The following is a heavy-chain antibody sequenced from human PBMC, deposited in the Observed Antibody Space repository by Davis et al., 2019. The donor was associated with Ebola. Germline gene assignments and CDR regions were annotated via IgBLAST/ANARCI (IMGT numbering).Heavy chain of an antibody. CDR2: IYYSGST. V-gene: IGHV4-39*01. Sequence: MPSETLSLTCTVSGGSISSSSYYWGWIRQPPGKGLEWIGNIYYSGSTYYNPSLKNRITISVDTSKNQFSLRLNSVTAADTAVYYCARGHTYGSMVYGLDVWGQGTTVTVSS. J-gene: IGHJ6*02. CDR3: ARGHTYGSMVYGLDV. D-gene: IGHD5-18*01. CDR1: GGSISSSSYY.